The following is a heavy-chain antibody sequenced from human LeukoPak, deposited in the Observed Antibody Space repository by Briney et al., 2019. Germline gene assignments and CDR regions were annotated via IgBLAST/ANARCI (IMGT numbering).Heavy chain of an antibody. CDR1: GGSISSYY. D-gene: IGHD6-13*01. V-gene: IGHV4-4*07. Sequence: SETLSLTCTVSGGSISSYYWSWIRQPAGKGLEWIGRIYTSGSTNYNPSLKSRDTMSVDTSKNQFSLKLSSVTAADTAVYYCARGSYSSSWYAHWFDPWGQGTLVTVSS. CDR3: ARGSYSSSWYAHWFDP. J-gene: IGHJ5*02. CDR2: IYTSGST.